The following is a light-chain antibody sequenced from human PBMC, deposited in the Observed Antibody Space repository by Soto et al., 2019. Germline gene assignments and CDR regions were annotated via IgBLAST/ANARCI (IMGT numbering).Light chain of an antibody. J-gene: IGLJ2*01. CDR3: ASYRSSTLL. CDR1: SSDLDGYNY. CDR2: AVS. V-gene: IGLV2-14*01. Sequence: QSALTQPASVSGSPGQSITISCTGTSSDLDGYNYVSWYQQCPGKAPKLMIYAVSNRPSGVSDRFSGSKSGHTASLTISVLQAEDEADYYCASYRSSTLLFGGGTKLTVL.